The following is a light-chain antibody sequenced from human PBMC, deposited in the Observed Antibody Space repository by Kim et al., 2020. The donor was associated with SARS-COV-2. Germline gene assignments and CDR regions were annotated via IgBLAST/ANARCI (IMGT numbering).Light chain of an antibody. CDR3: QQHHSFPLT. CDR1: QGINSN. CDR2: SAF. V-gene: IGKV1-9*01. J-gene: IGKJ4*01. Sequence: IQLTQSPSSLSASVGDTVTITCRASQGINSNLAWYQQRPGKAPNLLIYSAFTLHSGVPSRFSGSGSGTDFTLTITSLQPEDFATYHCQQHHSFPLTFGGGTRWIS.